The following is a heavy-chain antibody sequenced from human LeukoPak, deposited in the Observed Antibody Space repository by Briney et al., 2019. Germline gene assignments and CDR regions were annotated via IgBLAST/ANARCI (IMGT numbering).Heavy chain of an antibody. CDR1: GVSISSGGYY. Sequence: SETLSLTCTVSGVSISSGGYYWRWIRQHPGKGLEWIGYIYYSGSTYYNPSLKSRVTISVDTSKNQFSLKLSSVTAADTAVYYCARVMGYCSSTSCYSVNWFDPWGQGTLVTVSS. J-gene: IGHJ5*02. CDR3: ARVMGYCSSTSCYSVNWFDP. CDR2: IYYSGST. D-gene: IGHD2-2*02. V-gene: IGHV4-31*03.